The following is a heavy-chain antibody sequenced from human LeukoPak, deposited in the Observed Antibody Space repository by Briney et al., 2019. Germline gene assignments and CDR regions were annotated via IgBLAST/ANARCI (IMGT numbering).Heavy chain of an antibody. D-gene: IGHD6-19*01. CDR1: GYTFTSYD. CDR3: ARGNIAVAGNDY. CDR2: MNPNSGNT. J-gene: IGHJ4*02. Sequence: ASVKVSCKASGYTFTSYDINWVRQATGQGLEWMGWMNPNSGNTGYAQKFQGRVTMTRNTSISTAYMELSSLRSEDTAVYYCARGNIAVAGNDYWGQGTLVTVSS. V-gene: IGHV1-8*01.